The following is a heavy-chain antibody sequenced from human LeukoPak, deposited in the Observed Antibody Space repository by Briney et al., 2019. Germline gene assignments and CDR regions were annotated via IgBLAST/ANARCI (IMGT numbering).Heavy chain of an antibody. D-gene: IGHD3-9*01. CDR3: ASTEGSYDILTGYYHNDY. J-gene: IGHJ4*02. CDR1: GFTFSGYV. Sequence: GGSLRLSCAASGFTFSGYVMDWVRQAPGKGLDWVSYISSSGSTIYYADSVKGRFSISRDNDKNSLYMKMNSLRAEDTAVYYCASTEGSYDILTGYYHNDYWGQGTLVTVSS. CDR2: ISSSGSTI. V-gene: IGHV3-48*03.